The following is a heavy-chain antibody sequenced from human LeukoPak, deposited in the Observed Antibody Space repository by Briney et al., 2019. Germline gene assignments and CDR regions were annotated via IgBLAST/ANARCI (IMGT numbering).Heavy chain of an antibody. J-gene: IGHJ4*02. V-gene: IGHV1-2*02. CDR1: GYTFTGYS. D-gene: IGHD2/OR15-2a*01. CDR2: INPSTGGT. Sequence: GASVKVSCKTSGYTFTGYSIHWVRQAPGLGLEWMGWINPSTGGTNYAQMFQGRVTMTRDTSISTAYMELSSLISDDTAVYYCARDQGFYDAGDQRFDYWGQGTLVTVSS. CDR3: ARDQGFYDAGDQRFDY.